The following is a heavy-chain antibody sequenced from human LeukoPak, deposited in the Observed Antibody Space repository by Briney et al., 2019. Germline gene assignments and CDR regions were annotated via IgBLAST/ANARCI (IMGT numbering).Heavy chain of an antibody. CDR1: GFTFSSYA. V-gene: IGHV3-23*01. Sequence: PGGSLRLSCAASGFTFSSYAMSWVREVPGKRLEWVSAISSGAGTTGYADSVKGRFTISRVNSKSTIYLQMNSLRVEDTAVYYCAKDFEQSYSGWSASYDAWGQGTLVTVSS. CDR3: AKDFEQSYSGWSASYDA. CDR2: ISSGAGTT. J-gene: IGHJ5*02. D-gene: IGHD6-19*01.